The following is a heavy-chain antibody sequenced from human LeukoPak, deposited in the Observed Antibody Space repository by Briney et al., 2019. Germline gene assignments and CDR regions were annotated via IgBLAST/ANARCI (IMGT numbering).Heavy chain of an antibody. J-gene: IGHJ4*02. Sequence: ASVTVSCKASGYTFTNYHINWVRQATGQGLEWMGWMNPNNGDSGYAQEFQGRVTITRDTSISTSYMELRSLRSDDTAVYFCARTTSFTASGYDYWGQGTLVTVSS. V-gene: IGHV1-8*03. CDR3: ARTTSFTASGYDY. CDR1: GYTFTNYH. D-gene: IGHD6-25*01. CDR2: MNPNNGDS.